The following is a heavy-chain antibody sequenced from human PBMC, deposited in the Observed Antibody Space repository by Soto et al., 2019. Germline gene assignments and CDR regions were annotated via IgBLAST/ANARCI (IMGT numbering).Heavy chain of an antibody. CDR2: ISGSGGST. J-gene: IGHJ3*02. Sequence: VGSLRLSCAASGFTFNSYAISCARRAPGKGLEWVSVISGSGGSTYYADSVKGRFTISRDNSKNTLYVQMNGLRAEDTAVYYCAKDGGSSGWLAGAFDMWGQGTMVTVSS. V-gene: IGHV3-23*01. CDR3: AKDGGSSGWLAGAFDM. D-gene: IGHD6-19*01. CDR1: GFTFNSYA.